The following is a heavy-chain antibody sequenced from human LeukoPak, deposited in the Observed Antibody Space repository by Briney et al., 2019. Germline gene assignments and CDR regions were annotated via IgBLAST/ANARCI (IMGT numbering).Heavy chain of an antibody. D-gene: IGHD3-22*01. V-gene: IGHV3-66*02. Sequence: GGSLRLSCAASGLTVSSNYMSWVRQAPGKGLEWVSVIYSGGSTYYADSVKGRFTISRDNSKNTLYLQMNSLRAEDTAVYYCARDYPDDSSGYYRGYWGQGTPVTVSS. CDR3: ARDYPDDSSGYYRGY. CDR2: IYSGGST. J-gene: IGHJ4*02. CDR1: GLTVSSNY.